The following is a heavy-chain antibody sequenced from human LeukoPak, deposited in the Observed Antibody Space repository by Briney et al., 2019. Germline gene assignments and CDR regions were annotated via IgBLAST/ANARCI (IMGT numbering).Heavy chain of an antibody. Sequence: GGSLRLSCAASGFTFSSYSMNWVRQAPGKGLEWVSSFSSSSSYIYYADSVKGRFTISRDNAKNSLYLQMNSLRAEDTAVYYCARAYGYMFGELVDYWGQGTLVTVSS. V-gene: IGHV3-21*01. CDR2: FSSSSSYI. D-gene: IGHD3-10*02. CDR1: GFTFSSYS. J-gene: IGHJ4*02. CDR3: ARAYGYMFGELVDY.